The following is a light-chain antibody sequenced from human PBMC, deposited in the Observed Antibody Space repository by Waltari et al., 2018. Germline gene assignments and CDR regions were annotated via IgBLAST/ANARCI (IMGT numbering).Light chain of an antibody. CDR1: QSVLYSSNNKNY. V-gene: IGKV4-1*01. CDR2: WAS. Sequence: DIVMTQSPDSLALSLGERAPIHCKSSQSVLYSSNNKNYLAWYQQKPGQPPKLLIYWASSRQSGVPDRFSGSGSGTDFTLTISSLQAEDVAVYYCQQYYSTPRFFGGGTKVEIK. J-gene: IGKJ4*01. CDR3: QQYYSTPRF.